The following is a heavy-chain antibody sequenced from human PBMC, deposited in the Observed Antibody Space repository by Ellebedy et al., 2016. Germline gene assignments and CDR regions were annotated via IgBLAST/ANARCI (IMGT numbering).Heavy chain of an antibody. CDR3: ARERTTVTTGAFDI. J-gene: IGHJ3*02. V-gene: IGHV4-39*07. CDR1: GGSISSSSYY. CDR2: IYYSGST. Sequence: SETLSLXXTVSGGSISSSSYYWGWIRQPPGKGLEWIGSIYYSGSTYYNPSLKSRVTISVDTSKNQFSLKLSSVTAADTAVYYCARERTTVTTGAFDIWGQGTMVTVSS. D-gene: IGHD4-17*01.